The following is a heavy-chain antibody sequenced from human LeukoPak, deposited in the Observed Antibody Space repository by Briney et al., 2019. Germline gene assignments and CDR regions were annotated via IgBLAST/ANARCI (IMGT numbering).Heavy chain of an antibody. CDR2: ISGSGDRT. Sequence: GGSLRLSCAASGFTFSSSVMIWVRQAPGKGLEWVSAISGSGDRTYHADSVKGRFTISRDNSKNTLYLHMNSLRAEDTAVYYCAKGYYGSGSYGWFDPWGQGTLVTVSS. CDR3: AKGYYGSGSYGWFDP. CDR1: GFTFSSSV. J-gene: IGHJ5*02. V-gene: IGHV3-23*01. D-gene: IGHD3-10*01.